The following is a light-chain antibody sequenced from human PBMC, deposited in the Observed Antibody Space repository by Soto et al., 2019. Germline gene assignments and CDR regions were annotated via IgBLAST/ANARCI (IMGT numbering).Light chain of an antibody. J-gene: IGLJ2*01. V-gene: IGLV2-11*01. CDR3: CSFAGYFTLI. CDR2: DVT. Sequence: QSVLTQPRSVSGSPGQSVTISCTGTSSDVGGYNSVSWYQQHPGEVPKLIMYDVTERPSGVPDRFSGSKSGNTASLTISGLHTEDEADYYCCSFAGYFTLIFGGGTKVTVL. CDR1: SSDVGGYNS.